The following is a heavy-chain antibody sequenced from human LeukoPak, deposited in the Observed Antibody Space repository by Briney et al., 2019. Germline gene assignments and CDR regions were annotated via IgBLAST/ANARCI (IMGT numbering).Heavy chain of an antibody. J-gene: IGHJ4*02. D-gene: IGHD3-22*01. CDR3: ARRAPYYDSSGPSYYFDY. V-gene: IGHV4-34*01. CDR2: IYYSGST. Sequence: SETLSLTCAVYGGSFSGYYWSWIRQPPGKGLEWIGSIYYSGSTYYNPSLKSRVTISVDTSKNQFSLKLSSVAAADTAVYYCARRAPYYDSSGPSYYFDYWGQGTLVTVSS. CDR1: GGSFSGYY.